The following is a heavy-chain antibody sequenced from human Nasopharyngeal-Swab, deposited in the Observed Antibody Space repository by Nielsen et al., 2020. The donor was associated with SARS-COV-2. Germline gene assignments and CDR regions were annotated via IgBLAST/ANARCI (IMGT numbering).Heavy chain of an antibody. CDR3: ASEGSGVFGVVIYAFDI. Sequence: ASAKVFCNASGYTLTVLPIHWVRQAPGKGLEWMGTVVPEDGEPIYAQNFQGRVTMTEDTPTYTAYLELSSLRSEDTAVYYCASEGSGVFGVVIYAFDIWGPGTLVTVSS. CDR2: VVPEDGEP. CDR1: GYTLTVLP. V-gene: IGHV1-24*01. J-gene: IGHJ3*02. D-gene: IGHD3-3*01.